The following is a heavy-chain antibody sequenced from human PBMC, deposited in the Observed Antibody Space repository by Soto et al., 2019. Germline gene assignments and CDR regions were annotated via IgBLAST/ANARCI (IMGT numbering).Heavy chain of an antibody. Sequence: SETLSLTCTVSGCSISSSSYYWGWIRQPPGKGLEWIGSIYYSGSNYYNPYLKSRITISVDTSKNQFSLKLRSVTAADTAVYYCSRTSNYYGSGSYYAYYYYGMDVWGQGTTVA. CDR2: IYYSGSN. CDR3: SRTSNYYGSGSYYAYYYYGMDV. CDR1: GCSISSSSYY. V-gene: IGHV4-39*01. D-gene: IGHD3-10*01. J-gene: IGHJ6*02.